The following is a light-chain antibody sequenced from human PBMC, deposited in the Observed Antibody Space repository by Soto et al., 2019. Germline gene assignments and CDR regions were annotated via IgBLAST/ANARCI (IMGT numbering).Light chain of an antibody. V-gene: IGKV3-20*01. Sequence: DIVLTQSPGTLSLSPGERATLSCRASQSVTSNYLSWYQQKPGQAPRLLFFGASIRDTGIPDRFSGSGSGTDFTLTISRLEPEDFAVYYCHQYGSSPGTFGQGTKVE. CDR2: GAS. J-gene: IGKJ1*01. CDR1: QSVTSNY. CDR3: HQYGSSPGT.